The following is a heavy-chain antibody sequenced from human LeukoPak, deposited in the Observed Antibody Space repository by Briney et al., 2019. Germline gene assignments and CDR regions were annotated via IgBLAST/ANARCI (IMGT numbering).Heavy chain of an antibody. J-gene: IGHJ4*02. CDR3: ARALGWGQDFFDY. CDR1: GFTFSSYS. V-gene: IGHV3-21*01. Sequence: PGGSLRLSCAASGFTFSSYSMNWVRQAPGKGLEWVSSINTAANYILYADPMKGRFTISRDNARNSLYLQLNSLRAEDTAVYYCARALGWGQDFFDYWGQGTLVTVSS. D-gene: IGHD6-19*01. CDR2: INTAANYI.